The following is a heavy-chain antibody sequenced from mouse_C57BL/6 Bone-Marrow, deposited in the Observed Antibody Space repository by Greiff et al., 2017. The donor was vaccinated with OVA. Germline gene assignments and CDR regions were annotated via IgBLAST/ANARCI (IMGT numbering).Heavy chain of an antibody. J-gene: IGHJ2*01. D-gene: IGHD2-2*01. CDR3: ARHAPLWLRRSYFDY. V-gene: IGHV1-62-2*01. Sequence: VQLQQSGAELVKPGASVKLSCKASGYTFTEYTIHWVKQRSGQGLEWIGWFYPGSGSIKYNEKFKDKATLTADKSSSTVYMELSSVTSEDSAVYFCARHAPLWLRRSYFDYWGQGTTLTVSS. CDR1: GYTFTEYT. CDR2: FYPGSGSI.